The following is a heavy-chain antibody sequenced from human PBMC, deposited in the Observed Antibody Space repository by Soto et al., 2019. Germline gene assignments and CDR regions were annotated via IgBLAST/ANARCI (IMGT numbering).Heavy chain of an antibody. V-gene: IGHV1-18*01. J-gene: IGHJ4*02. D-gene: IGHD5-18*01. CDR1: GYTFTSYG. Sequence: QVQLVQSGAEVEKPGASVKVSCKASGYTFTSYGISWVRQAPGQGLEWMGWLSAYNGNTHFAQKLQGRVTMTADTSTSTAYMELRSLRSDDTAVFYCARGGRGYSYGLPFDYWGQGTVVTVSS. CDR2: LSAYNGNT. CDR3: ARGGRGYSYGLPFDY.